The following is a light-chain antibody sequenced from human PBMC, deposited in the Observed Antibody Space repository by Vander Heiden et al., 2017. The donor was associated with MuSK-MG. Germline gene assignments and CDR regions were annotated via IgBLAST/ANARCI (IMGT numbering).Light chain of an antibody. CDR2: GAS. V-gene: IGKV3-20*01. Sequence: DIVLTQSPGTLSLSPGERATLSCRASQSVSSTYLAWYQQKPGQAPRLLIYGASCRATDIPDRFSGSGSGTDFTLTISRLEPEDFAVYYCQQYGDSPLTFGPGTKVDIK. CDR1: QSVSSTY. J-gene: IGKJ3*01. CDR3: QQYGDSPLT.